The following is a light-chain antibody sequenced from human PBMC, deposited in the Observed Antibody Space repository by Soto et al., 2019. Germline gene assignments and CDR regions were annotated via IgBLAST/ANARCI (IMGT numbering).Light chain of an antibody. V-gene: IGLV2-11*01. Sequence: QSVLTQPRSVSGSPGQSVTISCTGTSSDVGGYNYVSWYQQHPDKAPKLMIYDVSNRPSGVPDRFSGSKSGNTASLTISGLQAEDEADYYCCSYAGSYFGVFGGGTKLTVL. CDR2: DVS. CDR3: CSYAGSYFGV. J-gene: IGLJ2*01. CDR1: SSDVGGYNY.